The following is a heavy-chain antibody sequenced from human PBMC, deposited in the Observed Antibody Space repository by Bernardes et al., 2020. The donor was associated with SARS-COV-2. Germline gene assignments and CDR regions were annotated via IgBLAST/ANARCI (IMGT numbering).Heavy chain of an antibody. D-gene: IGHD2-2*01. V-gene: IGHV4-39*07. Sequence: SDPLSLICTVSGGSISSGGYYWSWLLQPPGKGLEWIGSIYHSGSTYYNPSLKSRVTISVDTSKNQFSLKLSSVTAADTAVYYCASRYCSSTSCTIDYWGQGTLVTVSS. CDR3: ASRYCSSTSCTIDY. CDR1: GGSISSGGYY. J-gene: IGHJ4*02. CDR2: IYHSGST.